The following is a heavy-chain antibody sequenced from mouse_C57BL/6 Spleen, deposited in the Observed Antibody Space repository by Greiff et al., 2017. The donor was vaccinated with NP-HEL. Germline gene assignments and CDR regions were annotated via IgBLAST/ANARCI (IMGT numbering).Heavy chain of an antibody. D-gene: IGHD2-5*01. J-gene: IGHJ4*01. Sequence: EVKLVESGGGLVQPKGSLKLSCAASGFTFNTYAMHWVRQAPGKGLEWVARIRSKSSNYATYYADSVKDRFTISRDDSQSMLYLQMNKLKTEDTAMYYCVRDGSGYYSNYLYAMDYWGQGTSVTVSS. CDR1: GFTFNTYA. CDR3: VRDGSGYYSNYLYAMDY. CDR2: IRSKSSNYAT. V-gene: IGHV10-3*01.